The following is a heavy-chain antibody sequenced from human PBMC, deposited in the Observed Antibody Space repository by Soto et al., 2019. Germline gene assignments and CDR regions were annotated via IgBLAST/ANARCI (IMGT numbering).Heavy chain of an antibody. J-gene: IGHJ4*02. Sequence: GGSLRLSCAASGFTFSSYSMNWVRQAPGKGLEWVSSISSSSSYIYYGDSVKGRFTISRDNAKNSLYLQMNSLRGEDTAVYYCARYSSAWGLWGQGTLVTVSS. CDR2: ISSSSSYI. CDR3: ARYSSAWGL. D-gene: IGHD6-19*01. CDR1: GFTFSSYS. V-gene: IGHV3-21*01.